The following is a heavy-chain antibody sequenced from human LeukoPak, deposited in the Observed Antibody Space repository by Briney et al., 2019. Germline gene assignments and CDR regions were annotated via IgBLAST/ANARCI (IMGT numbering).Heavy chain of an antibody. Sequence: GGSLRLSCAASRFTFSDYYMSWVRQAPGKGLEWVSYISSSGSYANYADSVKGRFTISRDNAKNSLYLQMNSLRAEDTAVYFCARGIVPAAMGHWGQGTLVTVSS. CDR1: RFTFSDYY. CDR3: ARGIVPAAMGH. J-gene: IGHJ4*02. D-gene: IGHD2-2*01. V-gene: IGHV3-11*06. CDR2: ISSSGSYA.